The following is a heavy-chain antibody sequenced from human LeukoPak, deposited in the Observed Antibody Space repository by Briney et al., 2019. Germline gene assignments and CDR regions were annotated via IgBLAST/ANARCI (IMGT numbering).Heavy chain of an antibody. Sequence: SETLSLTCTVSGGSISSSSYYWGWIRQPPGKGLEWIGSIYYSGSTYYNPSLKSRVTISVDTSKNQFSLKLSSVTAADTAVYYCARHLVVPAAIGYNWFDPWGQGTLVTVSS. CDR1: GGSISSSSYY. D-gene: IGHD2-2*01. CDR2: IYYSGST. J-gene: IGHJ5*02. CDR3: ARHLVVPAAIGYNWFDP. V-gene: IGHV4-39*01.